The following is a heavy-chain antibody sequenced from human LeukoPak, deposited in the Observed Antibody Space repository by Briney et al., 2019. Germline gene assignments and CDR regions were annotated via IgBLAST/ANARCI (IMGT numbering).Heavy chain of an antibody. CDR3: AGAGGYSGY. J-gene: IGHJ4*02. V-gene: IGHV3-66*01. D-gene: IGHD5-12*01. CDR1: GFTVSTNH. CDR2: IYGGGST. Sequence: PGGSLRLSCAVSGFTVSTNHITWVRQAPGKGLECVSVIYGGGSTYYADSVKGRFTISGDSSKNTVYLQMNSLRAEDTAVYYCAGAGGYSGYGSQGTLVTVSS.